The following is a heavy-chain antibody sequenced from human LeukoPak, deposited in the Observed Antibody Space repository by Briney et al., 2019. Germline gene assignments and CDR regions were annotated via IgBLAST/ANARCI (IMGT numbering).Heavy chain of an antibody. CDR2: IKWNGGST. V-gene: IGHV3-20*04. Sequence: GGSLRLSCAASGFTFDDYGMSWVRQAPGKGLEWVSSIKWNGGSTGYADSVKGRFTISRDNAKNSLYLQMNSLRAEDTAVYYCAKDRAEMATTGVFDYWGQGTLVTVSS. CDR3: AKDRAEMATTGVFDY. CDR1: GFTFDDYG. J-gene: IGHJ4*02. D-gene: IGHD5-24*01.